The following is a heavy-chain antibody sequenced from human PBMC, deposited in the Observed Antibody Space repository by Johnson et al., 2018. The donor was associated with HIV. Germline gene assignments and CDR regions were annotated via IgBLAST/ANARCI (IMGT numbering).Heavy chain of an antibody. J-gene: IGHJ3*02. Sequence: EQLVESGGGLVQPGGSLRLSCAASGFTFSSYWMSWVRQAPGKGLEWVANIKQAGSEQYYVDSVKGRFTISRDKAKNSLYLQMNSLRAEDTAVYYCARAFGSAFDIWGQGTMVTVSS. CDR1: GFTFSSYW. V-gene: IGHV3-7*05. CDR3: ARAFGSAFDI. CDR2: IKQAGSEQ. D-gene: IGHD1-14*01.